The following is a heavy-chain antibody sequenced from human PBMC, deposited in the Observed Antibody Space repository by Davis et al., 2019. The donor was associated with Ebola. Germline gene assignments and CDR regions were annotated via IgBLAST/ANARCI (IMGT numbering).Heavy chain of an antibody. J-gene: IGHJ4*02. Sequence: PGGSLRLSCAASGFTFSSYAMHWVRQAPGKGLEWVAVISYDGSNKYYADSVKGRFTISRDNAKNSLYLQMHSLRAEDTAVYYCARGTPNSRYSSSWYGYWGQGTLVTVSS. V-gene: IGHV3-30-3*01. D-gene: IGHD6-13*01. CDR2: ISYDGSNK. CDR3: ARGTPNSRYSSSWYGY. CDR1: GFTFSSYA.